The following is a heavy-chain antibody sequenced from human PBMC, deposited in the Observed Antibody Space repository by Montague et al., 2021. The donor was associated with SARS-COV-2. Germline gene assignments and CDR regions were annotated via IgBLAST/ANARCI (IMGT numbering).Heavy chain of an antibody. CDR1: GFSLSTSGMC. J-gene: IGHJ6*02. Sequence: PALVKPTQTLTLTCTFSGFSLSTSGMCVSWIRQPPGKALEWLARIDWDDDKYYSTSLKTRLTISKDTSKNQVVLTMTNMDPVDTATYYCARIKYDILTGYYYGMDFWGQGTTVTVSS. CDR3: ARIKYDILTGYYYGMDF. D-gene: IGHD3-9*01. V-gene: IGHV2-70*11. CDR2: IDWDDDK.